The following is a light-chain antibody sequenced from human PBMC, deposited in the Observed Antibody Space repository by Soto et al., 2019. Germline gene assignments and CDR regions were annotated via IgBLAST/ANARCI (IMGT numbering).Light chain of an antibody. Sequence: EIVLTQSPATLSLSPGERATLSCRASQSVSSYLAWYQQKPGQAPRLLIYDASNRATGIPARFSGSGSGTDFTLTISSLETEDFAVYYCQQRSALGPGTKVDIK. V-gene: IGKV3-11*01. J-gene: IGKJ3*01. CDR2: DAS. CDR3: QQRSA. CDR1: QSVSSY.